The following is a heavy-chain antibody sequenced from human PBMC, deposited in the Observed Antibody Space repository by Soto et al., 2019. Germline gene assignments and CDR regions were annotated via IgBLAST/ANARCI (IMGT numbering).Heavy chain of an antibody. J-gene: IGHJ5*02. V-gene: IGHV4-59*01. D-gene: IGHD2-2*02. CDR1: GGSISSYY. CDR2: IYYSGRT. CDR3: ARGYCSSTICYIWDNWFDP. Sequence: PSETLSLTCTVSGGSISSYYWSWIRQPPGKGLEWIGYIYYSGRTNYNPSLKSRVTISVDTSKNQFSLKLSSVTAADTAVYYCARGYCSSTICYIWDNWFDPWGQGTLVTVSS.